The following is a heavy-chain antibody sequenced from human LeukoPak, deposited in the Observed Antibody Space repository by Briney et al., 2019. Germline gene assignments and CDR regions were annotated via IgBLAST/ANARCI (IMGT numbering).Heavy chain of an antibody. J-gene: IGHJ4*02. Sequence: ASVKVSCKASGYTFTGYYMHWVRQAPGQGLEWMGRINPKSGDTNYAQKFQGRVTMTWDTSISTAYMELSRLSSDDTAVYYCARAYILTGYYGDYWGQGTLVTVSS. V-gene: IGHV1-2*02. CDR3: ARAYILTGYYGDY. CDR1: GYTFTGYY. CDR2: INPKSGDT. D-gene: IGHD3-9*01.